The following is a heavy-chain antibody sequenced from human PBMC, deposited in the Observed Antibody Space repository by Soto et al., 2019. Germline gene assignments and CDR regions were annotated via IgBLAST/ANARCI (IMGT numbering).Heavy chain of an antibody. D-gene: IGHD1-26*01. CDR1: GGSISSGGYY. CDR3: ARWVGATSFDY. J-gene: IGHJ4*02. CDR2: IYYSGST. Sequence: QVQLQESGPGLVKPSQTLSLTCTVSGGSISSGGYYWSWIRQHPGKGLEWIGYIYYSGSTYYNPSLKSRVTVSVDTSKNPLSLKLSSVTAADTAVYYCARWVGATSFDYWGQGTLGTVSS. V-gene: IGHV4-31*03.